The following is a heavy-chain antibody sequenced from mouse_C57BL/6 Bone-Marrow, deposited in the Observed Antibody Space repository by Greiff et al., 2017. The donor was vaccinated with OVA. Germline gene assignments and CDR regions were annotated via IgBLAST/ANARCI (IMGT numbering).Heavy chain of an antibody. J-gene: IGHJ2*01. CDR2: IDPETGGT. CDR3: ARLCYYFDY. D-gene: IGHD1-1*02. V-gene: IGHV1-15*01. CDR1: GYTFTDYE. Sequence: QVQLQQSGAELVRPGASVTLSCKASGYTFTDYEMHWVKQTPVHGLEWIGAIDPETGGTAYNQKFKGKATLTAEKSSSTAYMQLSSLTSEDSAVYFCARLCYYFDYWGQGTTLTVSS.